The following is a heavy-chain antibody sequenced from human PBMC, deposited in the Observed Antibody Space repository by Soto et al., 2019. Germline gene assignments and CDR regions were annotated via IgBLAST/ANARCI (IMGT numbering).Heavy chain of an antibody. CDR2: ISTYNGDT. CDR1: GYTFTRSG. V-gene: IGHV1-18*01. Sequence: QVQLVQSGAEVKKPGASVKVSCKASGYTFTRSGISWVRQAPGQGLEWMGWISTYNGDTNYAQTFQGRVTMTTDTSTSTVHMEVRSLRSDDTAVYYCAREGVAPYDYYGRDVWGQGTPVTVSS. D-gene: IGHD2-2*01. CDR3: AREGVAPYDYYGRDV. J-gene: IGHJ6*02.